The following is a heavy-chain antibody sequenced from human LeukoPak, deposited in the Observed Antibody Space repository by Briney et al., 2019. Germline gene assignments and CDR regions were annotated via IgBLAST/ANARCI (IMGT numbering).Heavy chain of an antibody. Sequence: AGYLRLSCAASGFTFSSYAMHWVRQAPGKGLEWVAVISYDGSNKYYADSVKGRFTISRDNSKNTLYLQMNSLRAEDTAVYYCARAASTYSSRLDYWGQGTLVTVSS. D-gene: IGHD6-13*01. CDR1: GFTFSSYA. J-gene: IGHJ4*02. CDR3: ARAASTYSSRLDY. V-gene: IGHV3-30-3*01. CDR2: ISYDGSNK.